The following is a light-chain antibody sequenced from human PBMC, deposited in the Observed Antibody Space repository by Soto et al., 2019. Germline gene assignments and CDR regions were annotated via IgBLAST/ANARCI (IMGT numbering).Light chain of an antibody. CDR3: QQSGSSPGT. V-gene: IGKV3-20*01. CDR2: GAS. CDR1: QSVSSSY. Sequence: EIVLTQSPGTLSLSPGERATLSCRASQSVSSSYLAWYQQKPGQAPRLLIYGASSRATGIPDRFSVSGSGTDFTLTISRLEPEDFAVYYCQQSGSSPGTFGQGTKLEIK. J-gene: IGKJ2*01.